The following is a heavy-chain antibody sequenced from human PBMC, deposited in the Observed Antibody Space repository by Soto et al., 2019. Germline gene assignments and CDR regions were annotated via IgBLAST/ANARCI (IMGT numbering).Heavy chain of an antibody. J-gene: IGHJ3*02. V-gene: IGHV3-30*18. Sequence: PGGSLRLSCASSGFTFSSYGMHGVRQAPGKGLEEVAVISYDGSNKYYADSVKGRFTISRDNSKNTLYLQMNSLRAEDTAVYYCAKDFRREWLFPNHKTGYAFDIWGQGTMVTVSS. CDR1: GFTFSSYG. D-gene: IGHD3-3*01. CDR3: AKDFRREWLFPNHKTGYAFDI. CDR2: ISYDGSNK.